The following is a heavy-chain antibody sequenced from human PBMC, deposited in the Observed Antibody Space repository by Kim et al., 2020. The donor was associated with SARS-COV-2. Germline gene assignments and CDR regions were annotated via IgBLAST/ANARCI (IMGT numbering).Heavy chain of an antibody. Sequence: GGSLRLSCAASGITFSSNYISWVRQAPGKGLEWVADLYRSGSAFYSDSVESRVTICTDNYKNALYLQLNSLRIEDTTGEYFSRGEYDGNGNLVYSLDV. CDR3: SRGEYDGNGNLVYSLDV. CDR1: GITFSSNY. CDR2: LYRSGSA. V-gene: IGHV3-66*01. D-gene: IGHD3-22*01. J-gene: IGHJ6*01.